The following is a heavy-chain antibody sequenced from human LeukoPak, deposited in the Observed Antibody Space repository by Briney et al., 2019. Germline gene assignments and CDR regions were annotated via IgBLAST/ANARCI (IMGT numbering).Heavy chain of an antibody. Sequence: ASVKVSCKASGYTFTSYDINWVRQATGQGLEWMGWMNPNSGNTGYAQKLQGRVTMTRNTSISTAYMELSSLRSEDTAVYYCARHPPGGYSYQKGNWFDPWGQGTLVTVSS. CDR2: MNPNSGNT. CDR1: GYTFTSYD. CDR3: ARHPPGGYSYQKGNWFDP. J-gene: IGHJ5*02. D-gene: IGHD5-18*01. V-gene: IGHV1-8*01.